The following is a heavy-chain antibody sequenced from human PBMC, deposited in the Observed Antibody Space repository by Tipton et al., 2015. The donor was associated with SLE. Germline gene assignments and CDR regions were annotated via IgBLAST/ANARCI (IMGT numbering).Heavy chain of an antibody. D-gene: IGHD2-15*01. CDR1: GGSISSDGYY. J-gene: IGHJ4*02. CDR3: ARGRQDNYFDY. CDR2: IFYSGST. V-gene: IGHV4-31*03. Sequence: TLSLTCSVSGGSISSDGYYWSWFRQHPGKGLEWVGYIFYSGSTYYNPSLTSRVTLSVDTSKNQFSLRLSSVTAADTAVYYCARGRQDNYFDYWGQGTLVTVSS.